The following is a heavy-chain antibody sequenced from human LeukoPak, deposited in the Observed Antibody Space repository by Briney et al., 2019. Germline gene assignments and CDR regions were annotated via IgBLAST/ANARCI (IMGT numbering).Heavy chain of an antibody. V-gene: IGHV4-30-2*02. CDR3: ARSMVNYYYYGMDV. CDR2: IYHTGST. D-gene: IGHD3-10*01. CDR1: GGSISSGLYS. Sequence: SETLSLTCDVSGGSISSGLYSWSWIRQPLGKGLEWIGYIYHTGSTYYNPSLKSRVTISVDTSKNQFSLKLSSVTAADTAVYYCARSMVNYYYYGMDVWGQGTTVTVSS. J-gene: IGHJ6*02.